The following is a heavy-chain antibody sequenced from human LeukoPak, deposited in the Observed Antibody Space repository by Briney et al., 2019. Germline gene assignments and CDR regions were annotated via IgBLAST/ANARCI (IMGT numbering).Heavy chain of an antibody. CDR1: GYSFTNYW. V-gene: IGHV5-51*01. Sequence: GESLKISCKGFGYSFTNYWIGWVRQMPGKGLQWMGIIYPGDSDTRYSPSFQGQVTISADKSISTAYLQWSSLKASDTAMYYCAGTGRWNDRTFDYWGQGTLVTVSS. J-gene: IGHJ4*02. D-gene: IGHD1-1*01. CDR2: IYPGDSDT. CDR3: AGTGRWNDRTFDY.